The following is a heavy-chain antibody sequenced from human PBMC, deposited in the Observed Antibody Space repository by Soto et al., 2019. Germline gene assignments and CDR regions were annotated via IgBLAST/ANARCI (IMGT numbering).Heavy chain of an antibody. CDR1: GFTFSSYA. CDR3: AKDRQWLVSGPVSGMDA. CDR2: ISGSGGNT. J-gene: IGHJ6*02. Sequence: GGSLRLSCAASGFTFSSYAMSWVRQAPGKGLEWVSVISGSGGNTYYADSVKGRFTISRDNSKNTLYMQMNSLRAEDTALYYCAKDRQWLVSGPVSGMDAWGQGTTVTVSS. D-gene: IGHD6-19*01. V-gene: IGHV3-23*01.